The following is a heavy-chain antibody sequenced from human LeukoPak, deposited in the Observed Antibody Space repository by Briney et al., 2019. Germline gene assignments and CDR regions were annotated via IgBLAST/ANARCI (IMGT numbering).Heavy chain of an antibody. V-gene: IGHV1-69*13. J-gene: IGHJ5*02. CDR1: GGTFSSYA. Sequence: SVKASCKASGGTFSSYAISWVRQAPGQGLEWMGRIIPIFGTANYVQKFQGRVTITADESTSTAYMELSSLRSEDTAVYYCARGATIFGVVGNWFDPWGQGTLVTVSS. D-gene: IGHD3-3*01. CDR3: ARGATIFGVVGNWFDP. CDR2: IIPIFGTA.